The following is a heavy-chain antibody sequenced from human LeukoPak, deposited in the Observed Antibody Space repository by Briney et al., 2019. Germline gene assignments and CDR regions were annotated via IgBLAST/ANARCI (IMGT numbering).Heavy chain of an antibody. CDR1: GGSFSGYY. D-gene: IGHD3-10*01. Sequence: SETLSLTCAVYGGSFSGYYWSWIRQPPGKGLEWIGEINHSGSTNYNPSLKSRVTISVDTSKNQFSLKLSSVTAADTAVYYCATEWSYGSGSPTFDYWGQGTLVTVSS. CDR3: ATEWSYGSGSPTFDY. CDR2: INHSGST. V-gene: IGHV4-34*01. J-gene: IGHJ4*02.